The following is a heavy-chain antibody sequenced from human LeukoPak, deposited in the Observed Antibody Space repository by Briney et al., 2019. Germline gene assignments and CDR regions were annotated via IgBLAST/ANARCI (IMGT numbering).Heavy chain of an antibody. CDR3: ARELFGSGSCPDY. J-gene: IGHJ4*02. V-gene: IGHV3-33*01. CDR2: VWHDGSNR. Sequence: PGTSLRLSCTAPRFTFSSYAIHWIRQAPGKGLEWVALVWHDGSNRYYSEAVKGRFTISRDNSKNTVYLQINSLRAEDTAVYYCARELFGSGSCPDYWGQGTRVTVSS. D-gene: IGHD3-10*01. CDR1: RFTFSSYA.